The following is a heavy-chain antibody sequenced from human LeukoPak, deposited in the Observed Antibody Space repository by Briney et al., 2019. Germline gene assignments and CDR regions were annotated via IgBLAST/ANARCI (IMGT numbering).Heavy chain of an antibody. Sequence: GGSLRLSCAASGFTFTTYWMSRVRQAPGKGLEWVANIKQDGTERYYVDSVKGRFTISRDNAKNSLYLQMSSLRVEDTAVYYCAAPRGLAHDAFDIWGQGTMVTVSS. CDR3: AAPRGLAHDAFDI. CDR1: GFTFTTYW. CDR2: IKQDGTER. V-gene: IGHV3-7*01. D-gene: IGHD6-19*01. J-gene: IGHJ3*02.